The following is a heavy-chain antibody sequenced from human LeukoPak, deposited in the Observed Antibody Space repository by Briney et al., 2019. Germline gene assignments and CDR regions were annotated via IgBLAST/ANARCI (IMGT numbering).Heavy chain of an antibody. CDR1: GFTFSSYA. D-gene: IGHD6-6*01. Sequence: GGSLRLSCAASGFTFSSYAMHWVRQAPGKGLEWVAVISYDGSNKYYADSVKGRFTISRDNSKNTLYLQMNSLRAEDTAVYYCVKASSIAARGTTFDIWGQGTMVTVSS. V-gene: IGHV3-30-3*01. CDR3: VKASSIAARGTTFDI. CDR2: ISYDGSNK. J-gene: IGHJ3*02.